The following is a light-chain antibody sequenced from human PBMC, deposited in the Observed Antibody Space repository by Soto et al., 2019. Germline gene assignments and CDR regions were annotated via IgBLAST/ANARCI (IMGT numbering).Light chain of an antibody. Sequence: QSVLTQPPSVSGAPGQRVTISCTGSSSNIGSGYDVHWYQQLPGTAPKFLLFGNLNRPSGVPDRFSGSKSGTSASLAITGLQAEDEADYYCCSYAGSYTQVFGGGTKLTVL. J-gene: IGLJ3*02. CDR1: SSNIGSGYD. V-gene: IGLV1-40*01. CDR2: GNL. CDR3: CSYAGSYTQV.